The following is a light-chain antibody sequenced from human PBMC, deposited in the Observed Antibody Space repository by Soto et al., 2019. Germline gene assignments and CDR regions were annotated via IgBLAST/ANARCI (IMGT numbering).Light chain of an antibody. CDR3: QQYGTPPQT. J-gene: IGKJ1*01. V-gene: IGKV3-20*01. CDR1: ESVSNSY. Sequence: EIVLTQSPGPLSLSAGERATLSCMASESVSNSYLAWHQQKPGQGPRLLIYGASSRATGIPDRFSGSGSGTDFTLTISRLEPEDFAVYYCQQYGTPPQTFGQGGMVDIK. CDR2: GAS.